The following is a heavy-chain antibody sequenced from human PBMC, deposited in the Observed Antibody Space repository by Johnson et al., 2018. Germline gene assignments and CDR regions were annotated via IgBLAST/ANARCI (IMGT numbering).Heavy chain of an antibody. D-gene: IGHD3-22*01. CDR3: AKVSDYYYESSGYLTLWYFDY. Sequence: QVQLVESGGGVVQSGKSLRLSCVVSGFAFRNYDMYWVRQAPGKGLEWVTFISYDGRKKYYGDSVKGRFTISRDNSKNTLDLHRNSLTTEDTAVYYCAKVSDYYYESSGYLTLWYFDYWCQGTLVTVSS. CDR2: ISYDGRKK. V-gene: IGHV3-30*18. J-gene: IGHJ4*02. CDR1: GFAFRNYD.